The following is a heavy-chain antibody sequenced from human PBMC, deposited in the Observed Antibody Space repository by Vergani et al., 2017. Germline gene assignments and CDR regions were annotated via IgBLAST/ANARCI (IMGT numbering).Heavy chain of an antibody. CDR2: ISSSSSYI. CDR1: GFTFSSYS. J-gene: IGHJ6*02. V-gene: IGHV3-48*01. Sequence: EVQLVESGGGLVQPGGSLRLSCAASGFTFSSYSMNWVRQAPGKGLEWVSYISSSSSYIYYADSVKGRFTISRDNSKNTLYLQMNSLRAEDTAVYYCARGPYYYYYGMDVWGQGTTVTVSS. CDR3: ARGPYYYYYGMDV.